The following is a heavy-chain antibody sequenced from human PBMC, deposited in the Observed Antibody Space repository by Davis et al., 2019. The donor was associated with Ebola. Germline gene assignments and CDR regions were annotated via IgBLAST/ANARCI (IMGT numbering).Heavy chain of an antibody. CDR3: ARTHGDIVVVPAAPRYYYGMDV. Sequence: GESLKISCAASGFTFSSYAMHWVRQAPGKGLEWVAVISYDGSNKYYADSVKGRFTISSDNSKNTLYLQMNSLRAEDTAVYYCARTHGDIVVVPAAPRYYYGMDVWGQGTTVTVSS. CDR1: GFTFSSYA. D-gene: IGHD2-2*01. J-gene: IGHJ6*02. V-gene: IGHV3-30-3*01. CDR2: ISYDGSNK.